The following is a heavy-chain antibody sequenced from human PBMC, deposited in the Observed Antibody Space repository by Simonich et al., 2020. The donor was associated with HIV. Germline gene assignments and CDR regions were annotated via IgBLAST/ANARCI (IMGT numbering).Heavy chain of an antibody. CDR3: AREDFGDYGGKHFDY. D-gene: IGHD4-17*01. Sequence: QVQLVQSGAEVKKPGSSVKVSCKASGGTFSSYAISCVRQAPGQGLEWMGRFIPIFGTSHYAQKFQSRVTITVDESPSTAYMELNSLTSEDTAIYYCAREDFGDYGGKHFDYWGQGTLVTVSS. J-gene: IGHJ4*02. CDR1: GGTFSSYA. V-gene: IGHV1-69*13. CDR2: FIPIFGTS.